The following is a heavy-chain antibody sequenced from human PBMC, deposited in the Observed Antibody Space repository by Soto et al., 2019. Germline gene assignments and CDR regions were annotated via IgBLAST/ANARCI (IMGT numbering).Heavy chain of an antibody. J-gene: IGHJ4*02. CDR1: AFTFRNYW. V-gene: IGHV3-7*04. CDR3: ARASSSTSGALDY. CDR2: IKEDGSEK. Sequence: PGGSLRLSCAASAFTFRNYWMSWVRQAPGKGLECVAKIKEDGSEKYYVDSVKGRFTISRDNAKNSVYLQMSSPTVEDTAMYYCARASSSTSGALDYWGQGTLVTVSS. D-gene: IGHD2-2*01.